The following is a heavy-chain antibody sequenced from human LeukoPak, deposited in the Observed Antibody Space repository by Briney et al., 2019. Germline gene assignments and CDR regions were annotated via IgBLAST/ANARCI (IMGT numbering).Heavy chain of an antibody. D-gene: IGHD5/OR15-5a*01. CDR2: IYYSGST. J-gene: IGHJ4*02. V-gene: IGHV4-39*07. CDR1: GGSISSSSYY. Sequence: SETLSLTCTVSGGSISSSSYYWGWIRQPPGKGLEWIGSIYYSGSTYYNPSLKSRVTISVDTSKNQFSLKLTSVTAADTAVYFCATLVSTRYYFDYWGQGTLVTVSS. CDR3: ATLVSTRYYFDY.